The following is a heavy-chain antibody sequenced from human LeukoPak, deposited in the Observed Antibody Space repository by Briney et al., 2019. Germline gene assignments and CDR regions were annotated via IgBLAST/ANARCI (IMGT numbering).Heavy chain of an antibody. CDR1: GGSISSYY. CDR2: IYYSGST. J-gene: IGHJ5*02. CDR3: ASYSSSSLSFDP. V-gene: IGHV4-59*08. Sequence: SETLSLTCTVSGGSISSYYWSWIRQPPGKGLEWIGYIYYSGSTNYNPSLKSRVTISVDTSKNQFSLKLSSVTAADTAVYYCASYSSSSLSFDPWGQGTLVTVSS. D-gene: IGHD6-6*01.